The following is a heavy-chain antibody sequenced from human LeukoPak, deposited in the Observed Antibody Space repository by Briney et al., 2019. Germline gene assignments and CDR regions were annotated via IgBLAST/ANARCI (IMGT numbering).Heavy chain of an antibody. CDR1: GFTFSSYA. V-gene: IGHV3-23*01. D-gene: IGHD6-13*01. CDR3: AKERAQQLVLDF. J-gene: IGHJ4*02. Sequence: GGSLRLSCAASGFTFSSYAMSWVRQAPGKGLEWVSPIIGSGSSTYYADSVKGRFTISRDNSKNTLFLQMNSLRAEDTAVFYCAKERAQQLVLDFWGQGTLVTVSS. CDR2: IIGSGSST.